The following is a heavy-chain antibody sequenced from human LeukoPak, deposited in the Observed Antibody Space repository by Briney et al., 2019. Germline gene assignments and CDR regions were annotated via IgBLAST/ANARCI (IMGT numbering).Heavy chain of an antibody. CDR2: INPSGGST. Sequence: ASVKASCKASGYTFTSYYMHWVRQAPGQGLEWMGIINPSGGSTSYAQKFQGRVTMTRGTSTSTVYMELSSLRPDDTAVYYCAIAAHSSGPGDYWGQGTLVTVSS. J-gene: IGHJ4*02. V-gene: IGHV1-46*01. CDR3: AIAAHSSGPGDY. CDR1: GYTFTSYY. D-gene: IGHD3-22*01.